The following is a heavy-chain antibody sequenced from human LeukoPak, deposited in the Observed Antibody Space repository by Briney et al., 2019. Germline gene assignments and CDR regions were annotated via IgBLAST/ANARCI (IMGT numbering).Heavy chain of an antibody. D-gene: IGHD1-7*01. CDR3: ARVRGTFETD. Sequence: PSETLSLTCAVSGDYISSYYWSWVRQPPGKALEWIGYLSYSGGTTYTPSLKSRVTMSVDTSKSHCSLKMHSVTAADTAIYYCARVRGTFETDWGQGTLVTVSS. V-gene: IGHV4-59*01. CDR2: LSYSGGT. CDR1: GDYISSYY. J-gene: IGHJ1*01.